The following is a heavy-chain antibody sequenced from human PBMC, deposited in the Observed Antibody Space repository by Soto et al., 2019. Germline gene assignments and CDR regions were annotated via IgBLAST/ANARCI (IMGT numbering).Heavy chain of an antibody. V-gene: IGHV1-69*13. CDR1: GGTFSSYA. CDR2: IIPIFGTA. D-gene: IGHD3-10*01. CDR3: APLDEMVRGVKNWFDP. J-gene: IGHJ5*02. Sequence: ASVKVSCKASGGTFSSYAISWVRQAPGQGLEWMGGIIPIFGTANYAQKFQGRVTITADESTSTAYMELSSLRSEDTAVYYCAPLDEMVRGVKNWFDPWGQGTLVTVSS.